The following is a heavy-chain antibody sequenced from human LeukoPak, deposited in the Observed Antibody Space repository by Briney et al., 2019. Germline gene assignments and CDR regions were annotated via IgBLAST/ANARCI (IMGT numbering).Heavy chain of an antibody. Sequence: GGSLRLSCAAPGFTFSSYWMHWVRQAPGKGLVWVSRINSDGSSTSYADSVEGRFTNSRDNAKNTLYLQMNSLRAEDTAVYYCARDRMSGSYFLSDYWGQGTLVTVSS. CDR1: GFTFSSYW. J-gene: IGHJ4*02. D-gene: IGHD1-26*01. CDR3: ARDRMSGSYFLSDY. V-gene: IGHV3-74*01. CDR2: INSDGSST.